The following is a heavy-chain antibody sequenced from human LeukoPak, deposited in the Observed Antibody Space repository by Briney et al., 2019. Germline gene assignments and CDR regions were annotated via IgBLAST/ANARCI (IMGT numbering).Heavy chain of an antibody. CDR2: VHYSGNT. D-gene: IGHD3-22*01. Sequence: PSETLSLTCTVSGVSISRYYWSWVRQPPGKGLEWIGSVHYSGNTNYNPSLKSRVTISLDTSKSQFSLKMRSVTAADTAVYYCVRNTIVGRRFDYWGQGTLVTVSS. CDR1: GVSISRYY. V-gene: IGHV4-59*08. CDR3: VRNTIVGRRFDY. J-gene: IGHJ4*02.